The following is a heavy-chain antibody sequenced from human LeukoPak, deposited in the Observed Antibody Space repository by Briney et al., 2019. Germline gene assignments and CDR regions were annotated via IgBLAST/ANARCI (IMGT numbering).Heavy chain of an antibody. CDR2: IYHSGSI. J-gene: IGHJ5*02. V-gene: IGHV4-4*02. Sequence: SETLSLTCAVSGGSISTSNWWSWVRQPPGKGLEWIGEIYHSGSINYNPSLKSRVTISIDPSKNQFSLHLSSVTAADTAVYYCARGIAAGSGPWGQGILVTVSS. CDR3: ARGIAAGSGP. D-gene: IGHD6-13*01. CDR1: GGSISTSNW.